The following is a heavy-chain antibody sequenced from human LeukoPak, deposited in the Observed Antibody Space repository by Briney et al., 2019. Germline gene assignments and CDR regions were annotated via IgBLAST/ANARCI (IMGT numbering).Heavy chain of an antibody. CDR3: ARQRLVTFFYYMDV. V-gene: IGHV4-39*01. J-gene: IGHJ6*03. D-gene: IGHD2-21*02. CDR1: GGSISSSTYF. Sequence: PSETVSLTCNVSGGSISSSTYFRAWIRQSPGKGLEWIGNIYYSGSTHYNPSLKSRVSISIDTSKNQFSLNVTSVTAADTALYFCARQRLVTFFYYMDVWGKGTTVTVSS. CDR2: IYYSGST.